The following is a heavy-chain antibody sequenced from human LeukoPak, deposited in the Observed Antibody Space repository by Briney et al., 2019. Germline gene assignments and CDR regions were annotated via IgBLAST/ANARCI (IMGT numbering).Heavy chain of an antibody. CDR3: AKALRIIDMAFEY. CDR1: GFPFSSYA. CDR2: ISGSGDNT. J-gene: IGHJ4*02. D-gene: IGHD5-24*01. V-gene: IGHV3-23*01. Sequence: GGSLRLSCAASGFPFSSYAMNWVRQAPGRGLEWVSTISGSGDNTYDADSVKGRFTISRDNSKNTLYLQMDSLRAEDTAIYYCAKALRIIDMAFEYWGQGTLVTVSS.